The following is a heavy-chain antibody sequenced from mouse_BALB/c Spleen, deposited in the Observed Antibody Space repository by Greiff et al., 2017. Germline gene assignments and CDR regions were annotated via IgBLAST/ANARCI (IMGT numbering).Heavy chain of an antibody. Sequence: QVQLQQPGAELVKPGAPVKLSCKASGYTFTSYWMNWVKQRPGRGLEWIGRIDPSDSETHYNQKFKDKATLTVDKSSSTAYIQLSSLTSEDSAVYYCARSLSTGGAMDYWGQGTSVTVSS. D-gene: IGHD6-1*01. CDR1: GYTFTSYW. J-gene: IGHJ4*01. CDR2: IDPSDSET. V-gene: IGHV1-69*02. CDR3: ARSLSTGGAMDY.